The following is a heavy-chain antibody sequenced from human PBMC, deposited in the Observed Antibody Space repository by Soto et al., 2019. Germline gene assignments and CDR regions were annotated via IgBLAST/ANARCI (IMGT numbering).Heavy chain of an antibody. Sequence: QVQLQESGPGLVKPSETLSLTCTVSGGSISNFYWSWIRQSPGKGLEWIGYIHYSGSTKYSPSLKSRVTISLDTSKNQFSLNLSSVTAADTAVYYCARHYNSGTHPFDYWGQGTLVAVSS. CDR2: IHYSGST. V-gene: IGHV4-59*08. CDR3: ARHYNSGTHPFDY. CDR1: GGSISNFY. J-gene: IGHJ4*02. D-gene: IGHD3-10*01.